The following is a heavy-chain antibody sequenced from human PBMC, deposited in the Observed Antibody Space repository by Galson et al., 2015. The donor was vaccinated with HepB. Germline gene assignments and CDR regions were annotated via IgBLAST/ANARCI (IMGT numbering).Heavy chain of an antibody. CDR3: ARDSGITGADDY. V-gene: IGHV3-48*01. J-gene: IGHJ4*02. D-gene: IGHD1-14*01. Sequence: SLRLSCAASGFVFSAYSMTWVRQAPGKGLEWVSYIYRNGRTIYYADSVKGRFTISRDNAKNSLYLQMNSLRAEDTAVYYCARDSGITGADDYWGQGTLVTVSS. CDR1: GFVFSAYS. CDR2: IYRNGRTI.